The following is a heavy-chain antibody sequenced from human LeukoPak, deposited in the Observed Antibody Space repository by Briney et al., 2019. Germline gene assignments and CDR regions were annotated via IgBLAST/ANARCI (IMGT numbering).Heavy chain of an antibody. D-gene: IGHD3-10*01. V-gene: IGHV4-30-2*01. CDR3: ARGYRIRGVAPRTPAYYGMDV. Sequence: SETLSLTCAVSGGSISSGGYSWSWIRQPPGKGLEWIGYIYHSWSTYYNPSLKSRVTISVDRSKNQFSLKLSSVTAADTAVYYCARGYRIRGVAPRTPAYYGMDVWGKGTTVTVSS. CDR2: IYHSWST. J-gene: IGHJ6*04. CDR1: GGSISSGGYS.